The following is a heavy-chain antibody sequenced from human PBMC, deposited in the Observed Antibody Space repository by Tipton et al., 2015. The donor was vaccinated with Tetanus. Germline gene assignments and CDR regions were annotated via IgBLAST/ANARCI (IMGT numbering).Heavy chain of an antibody. Sequence: TLSLTCNVSGDSINSGDYYWSWIRQPPGKGLEWIGYIYYSGSTYYNPSLKSRVTISLDTSKNQFSLRLSSVTAADTAVYYCSSSPGNHYLACFDSWGRGTLVTVSS. J-gene: IGHJ4*02. CDR3: SSSPGNHYLACFDS. CDR2: IYYSGST. CDR1: GDSINSGDYY. D-gene: IGHD2/OR15-2a*01. V-gene: IGHV4-30-4*01.